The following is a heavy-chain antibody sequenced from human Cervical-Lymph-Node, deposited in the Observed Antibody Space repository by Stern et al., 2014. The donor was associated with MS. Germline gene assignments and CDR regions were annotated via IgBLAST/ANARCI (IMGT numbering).Heavy chain of an antibody. D-gene: IGHD2-15*01. Sequence: HVQLVQSGAEVKKPGASVKVSCKASGYTFTSYYMHWVRQAPGQGLEWMGIINPSGGSTSYAQKVHGKVTMTRDTSTSPVHLQLSSLRSKDTAVYYCARDPGRYGSGGSCQASRAFDIWGQGTMVTVSS. V-gene: IGHV1-46*01. CDR2: INPSGGST. CDR1: GYTFTSYY. CDR3: ARDPGRYGSGGSCQASRAFDI. J-gene: IGHJ3*02.